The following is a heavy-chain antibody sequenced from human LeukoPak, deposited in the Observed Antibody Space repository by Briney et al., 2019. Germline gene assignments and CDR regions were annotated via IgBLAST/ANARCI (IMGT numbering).Heavy chain of an antibody. CDR2: INHSGST. CDR1: GGSFSGYY. V-gene: IGHV4-34*01. Sequence: PSETLSLTCAVYGGSFSGYYWSWIRQPPGKGLEWIGEINHSGSTNYNPSLKSRVTISVDTSKNQFSLKLSSVTAADTAAYYCARGRILWFGVVYYMDVWGKGTTVTVSS. CDR3: ARGRILWFGVVYYMDV. D-gene: IGHD3-10*01. J-gene: IGHJ6*03.